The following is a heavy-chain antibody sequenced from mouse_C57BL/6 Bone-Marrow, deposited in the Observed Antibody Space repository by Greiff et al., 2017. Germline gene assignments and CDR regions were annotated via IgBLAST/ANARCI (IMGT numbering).Heavy chain of an antibody. J-gene: IGHJ3*01. CDR3: ARWGGAWFAY. CDR2: IYPGDGDT. Sequence: QVQLKESGPELVKPGASVKISCKASGYAFSSSWMNWVKQRPGKGLEWIGRIYPGDGDTNYNGKVKGKATLTADNSSSTAYMQLSSLTSEDSAVYFCARWGGAWFAYWGQGTLVTVSA. V-gene: IGHV1-82*01. CDR1: GYAFSSSW.